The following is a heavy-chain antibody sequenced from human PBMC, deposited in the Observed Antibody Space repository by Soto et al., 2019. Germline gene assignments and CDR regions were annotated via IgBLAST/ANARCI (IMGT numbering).Heavy chain of an antibody. J-gene: IGHJ4*02. CDR2: ISYDGSNK. CDR1: GCTFSSYG. D-gene: IGHD1-1*01. Sequence: QVQLVESGGGVVQPGRSLRLSCAAAGCTFSSYGMHWVRQAPGKGLEWVAVISYDGSNKYYADSVKGRFTISRDNSKNTLYLQMNSLRAEDTAVYYCAKDQTVGNYFDYWGQGTLVTVSS. V-gene: IGHV3-30*18. CDR3: AKDQTVGNYFDY.